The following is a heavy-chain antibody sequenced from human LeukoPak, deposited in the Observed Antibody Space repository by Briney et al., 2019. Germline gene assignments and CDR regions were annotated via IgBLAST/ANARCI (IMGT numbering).Heavy chain of an antibody. D-gene: IGHD3-3*01. J-gene: IGHJ6*02. CDR1: GLTFADAW. V-gene: IGHV3-21*01. Sequence: GGSLRLSCVASGLTFADAWMNWVRQAPGKGLEWVSSISSSSSYIYYADSVKGRFTISRDNAKNSLYLQMNSLRAEDTAVYYCARASDYDFWSGYYTGYLYYGMDVWGQGTTVTVSS. CDR3: ARASDYDFWSGYYTGYLYYGMDV. CDR2: ISSSSSYI.